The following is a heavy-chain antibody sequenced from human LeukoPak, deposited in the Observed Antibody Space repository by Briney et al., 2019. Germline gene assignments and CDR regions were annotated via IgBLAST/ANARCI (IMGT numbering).Heavy chain of an antibody. CDR3: AAGCAPPLQYSGGCDRWLHP. CDR2: FYPEDGET. V-gene: IGHV1-24*01. D-gene: IGHD6-19*01. Sequence: ASLRLSCTVSGYILSDFSMHWVRQAPGKGLEWMGRFYPEDGETIYAQTFKGRVTMPEDTSTATAYMELSSLRPEDTAIYYCAAGCAPPLQYSGGCDRWLHPWGQGTPVTV. J-gene: IGHJ5*02. CDR1: GYILSDFS.